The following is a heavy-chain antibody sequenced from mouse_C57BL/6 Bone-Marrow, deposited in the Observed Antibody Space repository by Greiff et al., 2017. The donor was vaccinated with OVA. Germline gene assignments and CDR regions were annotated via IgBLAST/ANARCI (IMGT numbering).Heavy chain of an antibody. J-gene: IGHJ2*01. CDR1: GYTFTSYW. CDR3: ARWGNSYYFDY. V-gene: IGHV1-53*01. Sequence: ASGYTFTSYWMHWVKQRPGQGLEWIGNINPSNGGTNYNEKFKSKATLTVDKSSSTAYMQLSSLTSEDSAVYYCARWGNSYYFDYWGQGTTLTVSS. CDR2: INPSNGGT.